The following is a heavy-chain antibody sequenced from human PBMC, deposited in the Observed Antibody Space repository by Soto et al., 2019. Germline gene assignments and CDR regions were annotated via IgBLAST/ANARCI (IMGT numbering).Heavy chain of an antibody. J-gene: IGHJ6*02. V-gene: IGHV3-23*01. Sequence: GGSLSLSXAASGFTFSSYAMSWVRQAPGKGLEWVSAISGSGGSTYYADSVKGRFTISRDNSKNTLYLQMNSLRAEDTAVYYCAKDGTAARLKGSMDVWGQGTTVTVSS. CDR1: GFTFSSYA. CDR3: AKDGTAARLKGSMDV. CDR2: ISGSGGST. D-gene: IGHD6-6*01.